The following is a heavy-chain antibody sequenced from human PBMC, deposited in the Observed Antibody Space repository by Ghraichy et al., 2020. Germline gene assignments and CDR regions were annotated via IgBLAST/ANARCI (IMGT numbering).Heavy chain of an antibody. V-gene: IGHV3-33*01. D-gene: IGHD1-1*01. Sequence: GESLNISCAASGFTFSRSGMHWVRQAPGRGLEWVAIIWFDGSKRYYADSVKGRFTISRDNSNNTLDLQMNSLRAEDTAVYYCARDYRTDYIDYWGQGTLVTVSS. CDR2: IWFDGSKR. J-gene: IGHJ4*02. CDR3: ARDYRTDYIDY. CDR1: GFTFSRSG.